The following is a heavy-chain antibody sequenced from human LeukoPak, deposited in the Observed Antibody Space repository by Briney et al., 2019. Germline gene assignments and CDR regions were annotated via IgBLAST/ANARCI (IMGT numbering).Heavy chain of an antibody. CDR1: GFTFSSYS. D-gene: IGHD3-10*01. CDR3: ARGPSVRITMVRGVMVWFDP. J-gene: IGHJ5*02. CDR2: ISSSSSYI. Sequence: GGSLRLSCAASGFTFSSYSMNWVRQAPGKGLEWVSSISSSSSYIYYADSVKGRFTISRDNAKNSLYLQMNSLRAEDTAVYYCARGPSVRITMVRGVMVWFDPWGQGTLVTVSS. V-gene: IGHV3-21*01.